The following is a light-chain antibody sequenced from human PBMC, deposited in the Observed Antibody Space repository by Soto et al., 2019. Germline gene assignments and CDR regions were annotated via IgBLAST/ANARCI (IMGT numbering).Light chain of an antibody. CDR2: RNN. J-gene: IGLJ1*01. V-gene: IGLV1-47*01. CDR1: SSNIGSNY. CDR3: ATWDDSLNGFYV. Sequence: QSVLTQPPSASGTPGQRVTFSCSGSSSNIGSNYVYWYQQFPGTAPKLLIYRNNQRPSGVPDRFSGSKSGTSASLAISGLRSDDEADYFCATWDDSLNGFYVFGTGTKVTVL.